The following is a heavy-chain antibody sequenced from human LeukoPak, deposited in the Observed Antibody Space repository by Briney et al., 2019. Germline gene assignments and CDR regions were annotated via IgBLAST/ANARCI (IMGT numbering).Heavy chain of an antibody. J-gene: IGHJ4*02. V-gene: IGHV3-11*01. CDR2: ISSSGSTI. D-gene: IGHD3-10*01. Sequence: GGSLRLSCAASGFTFSDYYMSWIRQAPGKGLEWVSYISSSGSTIYYADSVKGRFTISRDNSYNTVSLQMNSLRDEDTGVYYCAREGGSGDFDYWGQGTLVTVSS. CDR1: GFTFSDYY. CDR3: AREGGSGDFDY.